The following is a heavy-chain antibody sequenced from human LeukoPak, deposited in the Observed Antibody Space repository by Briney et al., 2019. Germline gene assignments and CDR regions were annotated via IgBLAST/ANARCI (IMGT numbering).Heavy chain of an antibody. CDR3: AKGRGGIAAKTDGYFQH. Sequence: GGSPRLSCAASGFTFSSYAMSWVRQAPGKGLEWVSAISGSGGSTYYADSVKGRFTISRDNSKNTLYLQMNSLRAEDTAVYYCAKGRGGIAAKTDGYFQHWGQGTLVTVSS. J-gene: IGHJ1*01. D-gene: IGHD6-13*01. CDR2: ISGSGGST. CDR1: GFTFSSYA. V-gene: IGHV3-23*01.